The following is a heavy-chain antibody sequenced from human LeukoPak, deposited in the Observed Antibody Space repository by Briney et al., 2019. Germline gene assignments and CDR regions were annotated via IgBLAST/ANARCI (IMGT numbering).Heavy chain of an antibody. CDR3: ARAGGGWSNYYFDY. CDR1: GGSISSGDYY. CDR2: IYYSGST. Sequence: SETLSLTCTVSGGSISSGDYYWSWIRQPPGKGLEWIGYIYYSGSTYYNPSLKSRVTISVDTSKNQFSLKLSSVTAAGTAVYYCARAGGGWSNYYFDYWGQGTLVTVSS. J-gene: IGHJ4*02. V-gene: IGHV4-30-4*01. D-gene: IGHD6-19*01.